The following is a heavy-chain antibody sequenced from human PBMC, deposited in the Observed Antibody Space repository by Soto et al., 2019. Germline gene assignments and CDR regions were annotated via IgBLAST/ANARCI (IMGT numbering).Heavy chain of an antibody. CDR1: GFTFSNAW. J-gene: IGHJ3*02. D-gene: IGHD6-13*01. CDR3: TTYSSSWFSHDAFDI. V-gene: IGHV3-15*01. Sequence: GESLKISCAASGFTFSNAWMSWVRQAPGKGLEWVGRIKSKTDGGTTDYAAPVKGRFTISRDDSKNTLYLQMNSLKTEDTAVYYCTTYSSSWFSHDAFDIWGQGTMVTVSS. CDR2: IKSKTDGGTT.